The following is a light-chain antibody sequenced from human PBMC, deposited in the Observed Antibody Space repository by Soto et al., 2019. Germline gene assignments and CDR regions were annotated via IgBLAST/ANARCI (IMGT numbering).Light chain of an antibody. V-gene: IGLV2-14*03. CDR1: SSDVGSYNS. J-gene: IGLJ1*01. CDR3: SSFTSSSSYV. CDR2: DVS. Sequence: SVLAQPSSVSGSPGQSITISCTRTSSDVGSYNSVSWYQQYPGKAPTLMIHDVSNRPSGVSNRFSGSKSGNTASLTISGLQAEDEADYYCSSFTSSSSYVFGSGTKVTVL.